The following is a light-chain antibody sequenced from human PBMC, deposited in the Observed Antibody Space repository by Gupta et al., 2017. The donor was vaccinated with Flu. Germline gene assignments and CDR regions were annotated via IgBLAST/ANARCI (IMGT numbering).Light chain of an antibody. CDR3: MQFLRTLCT. CDR2: WAS. Sequence: RNGQSYLDWYQQKAGQPPELLIYWASSRASGVPDRFSGSGSATDFSLKISRVEAEDVGVYYCMQFLRTLCTFGQGTKLEIK. CDR1: RNGQSY. J-gene: IGKJ2*02. V-gene: IGKV2-28*01.